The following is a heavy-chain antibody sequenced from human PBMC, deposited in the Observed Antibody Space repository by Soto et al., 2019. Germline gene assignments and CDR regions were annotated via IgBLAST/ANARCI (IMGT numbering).Heavy chain of an antibody. CDR1: GYDFTTYG. D-gene: IGHD1-1*01. Sequence: QVHLVQSGAEVKKPGASVKVSCKCSGYDFTTYGITRVRQAPGQGLEWMAWISAHNGNTNYAQKLQGRVTVTRDTSTSTAYMELRRLRSDDTAVYYCARGRYGDYWGQGAMVTVSS. CDR3: ARGRYGDY. V-gene: IGHV1-18*01. J-gene: IGHJ4*02. CDR2: ISAHNGNT.